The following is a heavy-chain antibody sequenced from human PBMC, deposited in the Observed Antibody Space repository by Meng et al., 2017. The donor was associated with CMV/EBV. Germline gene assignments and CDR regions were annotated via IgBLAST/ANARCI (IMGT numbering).Heavy chain of an antibody. CDR2: IKQDGSEK. V-gene: IGHV3-7*01. CDR3: AREFRNGSYLRHWYFDL. D-gene: IGHD1-26*01. Sequence: ESLKISCAASGFTFSSYWMSWVRQAPGKGLEWVANIKQDGSEKYYVDSVKGRFTISRDNAKNSLYLQMNSLRAEDTAVYYCAREFRNGSYLRHWYFDLWGRGTLVTVSS. CDR1: GFTFSSYW. J-gene: IGHJ2*01.